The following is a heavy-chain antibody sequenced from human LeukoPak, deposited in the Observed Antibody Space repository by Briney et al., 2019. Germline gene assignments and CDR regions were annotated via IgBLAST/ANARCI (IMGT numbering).Heavy chain of an antibody. Sequence: PSETLSLTCTVSSGSIGSSSNYWGWIRQAPGKGLEWIGNVYYSGSTFYNPSLKSRVTISVDTSKNQFSLKLRSVTTADTAIYYCARASFNAVFGNWFDPWGQGTLVTVSP. CDR3: ARASFNAVFGNWFDP. CDR2: VYYSGST. J-gene: IGHJ5*02. V-gene: IGHV4-39*01. CDR1: SGSIGSSSNY. D-gene: IGHD2-8*01.